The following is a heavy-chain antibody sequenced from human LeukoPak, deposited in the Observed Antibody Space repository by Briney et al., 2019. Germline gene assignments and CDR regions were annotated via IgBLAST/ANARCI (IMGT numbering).Heavy chain of an antibody. J-gene: IGHJ6*02. Sequence: GASVKVSCKASGYTFTSYGISWVRQAPGQGLEWMGWISAYNGNTNYAQKLQGRVTMTTDTSTSTAYMELRSLRSDDTAVYYCARFSTYYDIWSGYYHGMDVWGQGTTVTVSS. CDR2: ISAYNGNT. V-gene: IGHV1-18*01. CDR3: ARFSTYYDIWSGYYHGMDV. D-gene: IGHD3-3*01. CDR1: GYTFTSYG.